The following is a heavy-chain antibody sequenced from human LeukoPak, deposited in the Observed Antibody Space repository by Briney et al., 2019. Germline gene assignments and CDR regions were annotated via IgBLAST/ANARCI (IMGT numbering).Heavy chain of an antibody. CDR2: IHFSGTT. D-gene: IGHD6-19*01. Sequence: SETLSLTCTVSGGSISSSSHHWGWIRQPPGNGLEWIGSIHFSGTTHYNPSLKSRVTTSVDTSKNQFSLKLPSVTAADTAVYYCARHFQQWLGYFGFWGQGTLVTVSS. J-gene: IGHJ4*02. CDR3: ARHFQQWLGYFGF. V-gene: IGHV4-39*01. CDR1: GGSISSSSHH.